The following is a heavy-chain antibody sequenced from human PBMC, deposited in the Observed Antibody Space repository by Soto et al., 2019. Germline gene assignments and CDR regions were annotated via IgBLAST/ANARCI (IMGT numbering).Heavy chain of an antibody. D-gene: IGHD1-26*01. Sequence: PSETLSLTCTASGGSISSYYWSWIRQPPGKGLEWIGYIYYSGSTNYNPSLKSRVTISVDTSKNQFSLKLSSVTAADTAVYYCARVGDGQHVDYCGQGTLVTVS. CDR2: IYYSGST. J-gene: IGHJ4*02. V-gene: IGHV4-59*01. CDR3: ARVGDGQHVDY. CDR1: GGSISSYY.